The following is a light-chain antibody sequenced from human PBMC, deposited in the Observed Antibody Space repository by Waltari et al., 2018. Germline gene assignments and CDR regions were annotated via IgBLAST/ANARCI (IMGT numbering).Light chain of an antibody. CDR1: SSDVGAYNY. J-gene: IGLJ3*02. CDR3: SSFTRTTSWV. V-gene: IGLV2-14*03. Sequence: HSALAHPASVSGSPGQSITIPCTGTSSDVGAYNYVSWYQQHPGKAPRLMIYDVNNRPSGVSNRFSGSKSGNTASLTISGLQAEDEADYYCSSFTRTTSWVFGGGTKVTVL. CDR2: DVN.